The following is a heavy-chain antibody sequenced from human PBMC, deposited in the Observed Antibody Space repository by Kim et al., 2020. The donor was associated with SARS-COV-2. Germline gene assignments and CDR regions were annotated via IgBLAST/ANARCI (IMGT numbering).Heavy chain of an antibody. J-gene: IGHJ6*02. Sequence: SVKVSCKASGFTFTSSAMQWVRQARGQRLEWIGWIVVGSGNTNYAQKFQERVTITRDMSTSTAYMELSSLRSEDTAVYYCAALEPVVPAAGRGDVWGQGTTVTVSS. CDR2: IVVGSGNT. D-gene: IGHD2-2*01. CDR1: GFTFTSSA. V-gene: IGHV1-58*02. CDR3: AALEPVVPAAGRGDV.